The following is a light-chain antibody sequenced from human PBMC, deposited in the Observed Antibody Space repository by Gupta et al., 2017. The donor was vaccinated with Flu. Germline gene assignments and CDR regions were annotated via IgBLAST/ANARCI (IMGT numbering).Light chain of an antibody. CDR3: QTWDRRNYI. V-gene: IGLV3-1*01. CDR1: DFEDKN. J-gene: IGLJ2*01. Sequence: CSGDDFEDKNVCWYQQKAGQPPLLVISEDSKRPAGIPERFSGSNSGKIATLTITETQPGDEADYYCQTWDRRNYIFGAGTKVTLL. CDR2: EDS.